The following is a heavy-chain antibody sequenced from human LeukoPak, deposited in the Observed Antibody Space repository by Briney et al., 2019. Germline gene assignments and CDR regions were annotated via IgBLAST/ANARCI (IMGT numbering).Heavy chain of an antibody. D-gene: IGHD6-19*01. Sequence: ASVKVSCKASGYTFTGYYMHWVRQAPGQGLGWMGWINPNSGGTNCAQKFQGRVTMTRDTSISTAYMELSRLRSDDTAVYYCARDTKWDSSGWYYYFDYWGQGTLVTVSS. V-gene: IGHV1-2*02. CDR2: INPNSGGT. CDR3: ARDTKWDSSGWYYYFDY. CDR1: GYTFTGYY. J-gene: IGHJ4*02.